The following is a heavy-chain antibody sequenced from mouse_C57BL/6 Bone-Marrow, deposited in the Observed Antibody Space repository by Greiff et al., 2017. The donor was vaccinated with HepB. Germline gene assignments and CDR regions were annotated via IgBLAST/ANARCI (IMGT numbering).Heavy chain of an antibody. CDR3: ARQTTVVALANWYYFDY. CDR2: INPYNGDT. Sequence: EVQLQQSGPELVKPGDSVKISCKASGYSFTGYFMNWVMQSHGKSLVWIGRINPYNGDTFYNQKFKGKATLTVDKSSSTAHMELRSLTSEDSAVYYCARQTTVVALANWYYFDYWGQGTTLTVSS. CDR1: GYSFTGYF. J-gene: IGHJ2*01. D-gene: IGHD1-1*01. V-gene: IGHV1-20*01.